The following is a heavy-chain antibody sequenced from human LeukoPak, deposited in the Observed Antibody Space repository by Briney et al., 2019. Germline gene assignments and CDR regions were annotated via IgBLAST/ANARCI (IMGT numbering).Heavy chain of an antibody. V-gene: IGHV6-1*01. CDR2: TYYRSKWYN. Sequence: SQTLSLTCAISGDSVSTNSGAWNWIRQSPSRGLEWLGRTYYRSKWYNDYAVSVKSRITINPDTSKNQFSLQLNSVTPEDTAVYYCARSGTSTGTTSTFDYWGQGTLATVSS. J-gene: IGHJ4*02. D-gene: IGHD1-1*01. CDR3: ARSGTSTGTTSTFDY. CDR1: GDSVSTNSGA.